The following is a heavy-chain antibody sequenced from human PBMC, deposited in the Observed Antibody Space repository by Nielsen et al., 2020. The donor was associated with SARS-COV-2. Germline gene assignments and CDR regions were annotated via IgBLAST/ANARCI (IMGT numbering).Heavy chain of an antibody. J-gene: IGHJ6*03. Sequence: SETLSLTCTVSGGSISSYYWSWIRQPPGKGLEWIGYIYYSGSTNYNPSLKSRVTISVDTSKNQFSLKLSSVTAADTAVYYCARSPSIAAAGLGYYYYYYMDVWGKGTTVTVSS. CDR3: ARSPSIAAAGLGYYYYYYMDV. CDR2: IYYSGST. CDR1: GGSISSYY. D-gene: IGHD6-13*01. V-gene: IGHV4-59*01.